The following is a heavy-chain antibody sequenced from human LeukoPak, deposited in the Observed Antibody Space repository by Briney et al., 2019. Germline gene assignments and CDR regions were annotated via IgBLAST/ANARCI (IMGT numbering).Heavy chain of an antibody. J-gene: IGHJ6*03. CDR2: IKSKTDGGTT. Sequence: GGSLRLSCAASGFTFSNAWMSWVRQAPGKGLEWVGRIKSKTDGGTTDYAAPVKGRFTISRDDSKNTLYLQMNSLKTEDTAVYYCTSDPAILWFGELLPLYYYYMDVWGKGTTVTVSS. V-gene: IGHV3-15*01. CDR1: GFTFSNAW. D-gene: IGHD3-10*01. CDR3: TSDPAILWFGELLPLYYYYMDV.